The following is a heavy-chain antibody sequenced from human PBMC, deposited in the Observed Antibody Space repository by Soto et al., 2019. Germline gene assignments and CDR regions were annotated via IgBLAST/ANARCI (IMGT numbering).Heavy chain of an antibody. CDR2: IRNKPNNYAT. J-gene: IGHJ4*02. CDR1: GFPFSDSA. D-gene: IGHD1-1*01. V-gene: IGHV3-73*01. Sequence: LRLSCAASGFPFSDSALHWVRQASGKGLEWVGRIRNKPNNYATSYAASVKGRFTISRDESKNTAYLQMNSLKSEDSAVYYCSRVGSTTYPFDSWGQGVLVTVSS. CDR3: SRVGSTTYPFDS.